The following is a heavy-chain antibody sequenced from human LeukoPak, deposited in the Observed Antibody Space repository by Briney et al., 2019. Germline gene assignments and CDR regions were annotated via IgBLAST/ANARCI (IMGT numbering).Heavy chain of an antibody. Sequence: PGGSLRLSCAASGFTVSNNYMSWVRQAPGKGLEWVSVIYSGGSTYYADSVKGRFTISRDNSKNTLYLQMNSLRAEDTAVYYCAREKAYYYYGMDVWGQGTTVTVSS. CDR3: AREKAYYYYGMDV. CDR1: GFTVSNNY. J-gene: IGHJ6*02. CDR2: IYSGGST. V-gene: IGHV3-53*01.